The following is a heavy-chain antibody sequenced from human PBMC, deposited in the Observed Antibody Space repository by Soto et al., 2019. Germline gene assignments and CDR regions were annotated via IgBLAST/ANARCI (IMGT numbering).Heavy chain of an antibody. CDR1: GFTFTRYS. J-gene: IGHJ4*02. CDR2: ISSTTNYI. Sequence: GALRLSCAASGFTFTRYSMNWVRQAPGKGLEWVSSISSTTNYIFYADSMKGRFTVSRDNAKNSVYLEMNSLSAEDTALYYCARESEDLTSNFDYWGQGTLVTVSS. CDR3: ARESEDLTSNFDY. V-gene: IGHV3-21*01.